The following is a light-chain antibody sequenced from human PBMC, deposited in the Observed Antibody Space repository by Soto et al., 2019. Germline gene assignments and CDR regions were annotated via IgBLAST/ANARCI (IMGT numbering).Light chain of an antibody. J-gene: IGKJ4*01. Sequence: EVVLTQSPATLSVSPGERATLSCRASQSVNSNLAWYQQKPGQAPRLLIYGASTRATDIPARFSGSGSGTEFTLTVSSLQSEDFAVYSCQQYNSCPLTFGGGTKVDIK. CDR3: QQYNSCPLT. V-gene: IGKV3-15*01. CDR1: QSVNSN. CDR2: GAS.